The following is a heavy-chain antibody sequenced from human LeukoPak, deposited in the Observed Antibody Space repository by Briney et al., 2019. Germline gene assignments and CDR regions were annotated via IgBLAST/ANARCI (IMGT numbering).Heavy chain of an antibody. CDR3: ARSYGGNSGVWFDP. CDR2: IRSKANSYAT. V-gene: IGHV3-73*01. Sequence: GGSLRLSYAASGFTFSGSAMHWVRQASGKGLEWVGRIRSKANSYATAYAASVKGRFTISRDDSKNTAYLQMNSLKTEDTAVYYCARSYGGNSGVWFDPWGQGTLVTVSS. J-gene: IGHJ5*02. D-gene: IGHD4-23*01. CDR1: GFTFSGSA.